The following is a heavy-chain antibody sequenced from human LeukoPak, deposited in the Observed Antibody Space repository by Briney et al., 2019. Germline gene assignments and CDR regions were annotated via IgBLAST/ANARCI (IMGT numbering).Heavy chain of an antibody. CDR3: AKVVAVAGLDAFDI. CDR1: GFTFNTYF. V-gene: IGHV3-23*01. Sequence: GGSLRLSCAASGFTFNTYFMSWVRQAPGKGLEWVSAISHSGDNTDYADSVEGRFTISRDNFKNTMYLQMRSLRAEDTAVYYCAKVVAVAGLDAFDIWGQGTMVSVSS. J-gene: IGHJ3*02. D-gene: IGHD6-13*01. CDR2: ISHSGDNT.